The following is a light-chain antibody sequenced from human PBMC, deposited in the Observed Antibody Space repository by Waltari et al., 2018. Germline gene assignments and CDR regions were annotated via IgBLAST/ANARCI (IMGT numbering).Light chain of an antibody. CDR2: RDS. CDR1: NIGPKP. J-gene: IGLJ2*01. V-gene: IGLV3-9*01. CDR3: QVSDSSIVV. Sequence: SYELTQPLSVSVALGQTARITCGGNNIGPKPGHWYQQKPGQAPVVVIYRDSNRPSEIPERFSGSNSGNTATLTISRAQAGDEADYYCQVSDSSIVVFGGGTKLTVL.